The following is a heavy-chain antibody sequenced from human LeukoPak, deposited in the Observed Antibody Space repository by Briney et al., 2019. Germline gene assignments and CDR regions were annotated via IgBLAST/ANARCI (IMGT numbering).Heavy chain of an antibody. V-gene: IGHV4-39*01. J-gene: IGHJ4*02. CDR1: GGSISSSSYY. CDR2: IYYSGST. Sequence: SETLSLTCTVSGGSISSSSYYWGWIRQPPGKGLEWIGSIYYSGSTYYNPSLKSRVTISVDTSKNRFSLKLSSVTAADTAVYYCARMGELLGLVSDYWGQGTLVTVSS. CDR3: ARMGELLGLVSDY. D-gene: IGHD1-26*01.